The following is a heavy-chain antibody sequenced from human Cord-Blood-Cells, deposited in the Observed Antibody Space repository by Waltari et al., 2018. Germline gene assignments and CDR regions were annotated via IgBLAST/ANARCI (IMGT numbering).Heavy chain of an antibody. Sequence: QVQLVQSGAEVKKPGASVKVSCKASGYTFTGYYMHWVRQAPGQGLEWMGWINPKSGGTNYAQRVQGRVTMTRDTSISTAYMELSRLRSDDTAVYYCARDVMATIDYWGQGTLVTVSS. CDR1: GYTFTGYY. V-gene: IGHV1-2*02. J-gene: IGHJ4*02. CDR2: INPKSGGT. D-gene: IGHD2-21*01. CDR3: ARDVMATIDY.